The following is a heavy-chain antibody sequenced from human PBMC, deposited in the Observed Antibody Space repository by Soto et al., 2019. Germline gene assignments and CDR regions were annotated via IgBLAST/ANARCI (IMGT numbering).Heavy chain of an antibody. CDR3: ERFSPYRVIQAPAGNRYYYPMDV. Sequence: QVQLVQSGAEVKKPGSSVKVSCKASGGNFSSYAISWLRQAPGQGLEWMGGIIPVFRTTNYEQKLQGRVTITADGSTSTADMELSSLTSADTAVYYCERFSPYRVIQAPAGNRYYYPMDVWGQGTTVTVSS. J-gene: IGHJ6*02. CDR2: IIPVFRTT. V-gene: IGHV1-69*01. D-gene: IGHD6-13*01. CDR1: GGNFSSYA.